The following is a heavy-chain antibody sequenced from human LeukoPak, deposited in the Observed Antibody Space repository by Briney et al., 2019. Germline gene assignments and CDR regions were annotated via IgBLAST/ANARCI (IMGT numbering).Heavy chain of an antibody. V-gene: IGHV3-66*01. D-gene: IGHD1-1*01. CDR3: ASSGTASRGAMDV. Sequence: RGSLRISCAASGLTGTSSFMTWVRQASVTVLHLVSAIYSGGSTFYAASVRGRFNISRDNSKKTMFLQMSSLRVEDAAVYYCASSGTASRGAMDVWGQGTTVTVSS. CDR1: GLTGTSSF. CDR2: IYSGGST. J-gene: IGHJ6*02.